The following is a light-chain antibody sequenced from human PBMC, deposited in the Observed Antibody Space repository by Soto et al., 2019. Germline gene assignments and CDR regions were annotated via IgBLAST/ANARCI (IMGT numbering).Light chain of an antibody. V-gene: IGLV1-47*01. CDR1: SSNIGSNY. J-gene: IGLJ1*01. CDR3: AAWDDSLSGYV. CDR2: RNN. Sequence: QSVLTQPPSASGTPGQRVTISCSGSSSNIGSNYVYWYQQLRGTAPKLLIYRNNQRPSGVPDRFSGSKSGTSASLAIGGLRSEDEADYYCAAWDDSLSGYVFGTGTKVTVL.